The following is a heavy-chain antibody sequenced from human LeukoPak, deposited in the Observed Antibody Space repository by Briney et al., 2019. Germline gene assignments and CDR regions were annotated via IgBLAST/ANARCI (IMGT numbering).Heavy chain of an antibody. CDR1: GFSLSYFW. J-gene: IGHJ3*02. CDR3: TRELEYRGSPDDAFDI. D-gene: IGHD1-26*01. Sequence: GGSLRLSCAASGFSLSYFWMHWVRQAPGKGLVWVSRINRDGSGTSYADSVKGRFTISRDNAKNTLSLQMNSLRAEDTAVYYCTRELEYRGSPDDAFDIWGQGTMVTVSS. CDR2: INRDGSGT. V-gene: IGHV3-74*01.